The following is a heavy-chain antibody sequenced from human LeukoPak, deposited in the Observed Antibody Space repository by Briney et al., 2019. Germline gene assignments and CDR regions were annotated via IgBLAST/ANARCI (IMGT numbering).Heavy chain of an antibody. CDR1: GYTFTGYY. J-gene: IGHJ5*02. D-gene: IGHD4-23*01. V-gene: IGHV1-2*02. Sequence: VASVKVSCKASGYTFTGYYMHWVRQAPGQGLEWMGWINPNSGGTNYAQKFQGRVTMTRDTSISTAYMELSRLRSDDTAVYYCARDHEAVGSVDPWGQGTLVTVSS. CDR3: ARDHEAVGSVDP. CDR2: INPNSGGT.